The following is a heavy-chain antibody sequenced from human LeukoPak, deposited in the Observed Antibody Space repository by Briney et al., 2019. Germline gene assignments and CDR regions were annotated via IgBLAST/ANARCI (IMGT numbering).Heavy chain of an antibody. CDR2: MYYSGST. J-gene: IGHJ5*02. CDR3: ARRSAAVMEDWFDP. D-gene: IGHD2-2*01. CDR1: GGSISTYY. V-gene: IGHV4-59*08. Sequence: SETLSLTCTVSGGSISTYYWSWIRQAPGKGLEWIGHMYYSGSTTYNPSLKSRVTISIDTSKNQLSLKLSSVTAADTAVYYCARRSAAVMEDWFDPWGQGTLVIVPS.